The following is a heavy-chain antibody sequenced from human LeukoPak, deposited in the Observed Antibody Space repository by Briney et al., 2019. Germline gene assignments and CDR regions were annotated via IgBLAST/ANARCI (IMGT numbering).Heavy chain of an antibody. V-gene: IGHV3-9*01. CDR3: AKDYSSGYDEYYLDY. CDR1: GFTFDDYA. D-gene: IGHD5-12*01. J-gene: IGHJ4*02. CDR2: ISWNSGSI. Sequence: GGSLRLSCAASGFTFDDYAMHWVRQAPGKGLEWVSGISWNSGSIGYADSVKGRFTISRDNAKNSLYLQMNSLRAEDTALYYCAKDYSSGYDEYYLDYWGQGTLVTVSS.